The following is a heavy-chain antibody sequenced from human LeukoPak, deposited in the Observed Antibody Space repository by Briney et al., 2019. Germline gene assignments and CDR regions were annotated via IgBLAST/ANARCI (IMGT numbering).Heavy chain of an antibody. J-gene: IGHJ4*02. CDR2: ISSSSSYI. CDR1: GGSISSSS. CDR3: ARTYSSSPIV. D-gene: IGHD6-13*01. V-gene: IGHV3-21*01. Sequence: ETLSLTCTVSGGSISSSSYYWGWIRQPPGKGLEWVSSISSSSSYIYYADSVKGRFTISRDNAKNSLYLQMNSLRAEDTAVYYCARTYSSSPIVWGQGTLVTVSS.